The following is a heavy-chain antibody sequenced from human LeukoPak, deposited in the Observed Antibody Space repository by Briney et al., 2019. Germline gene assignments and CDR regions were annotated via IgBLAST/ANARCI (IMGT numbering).Heavy chain of an antibody. CDR3: AKDLRCSGGSCYSGAFDI. D-gene: IGHD2-15*01. CDR1: GFTFSSYA. V-gene: IGHV3-23*01. J-gene: IGHJ3*02. CDR2: ISGSGGST. Sequence: GGSLRLSCAASGFTFSSYAMSWVRQAPGKGLEWVSAISGSGGSTYYADSVKGRFTISRDNSKNTLYLQMNSLRAEDTAVYYCAKDLRCSGGSCYSGAFDIWGQGTMVTVSS.